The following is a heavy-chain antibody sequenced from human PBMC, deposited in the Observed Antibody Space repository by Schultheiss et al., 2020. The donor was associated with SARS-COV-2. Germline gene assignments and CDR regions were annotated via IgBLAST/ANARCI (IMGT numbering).Heavy chain of an antibody. Sequence: ASVKVSCKASGYTFTGYYMHWVRQAPGQGLEWMGWISAYNGNTNYAQKLQGRVTMTTDTSTSTAYMELRSLRSDDTAVYYCARAAYYDFWSGYLPTMDVWGQGTTVTVSS. CDR1: GYTFTGYY. CDR2: ISAYNGNT. J-gene: IGHJ6*02. D-gene: IGHD3-3*01. V-gene: IGHV1-18*04. CDR3: ARAAYYDFWSGYLPTMDV.